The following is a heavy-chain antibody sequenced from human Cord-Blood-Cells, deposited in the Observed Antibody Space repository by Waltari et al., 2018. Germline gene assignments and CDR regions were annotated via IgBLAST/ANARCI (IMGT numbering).Heavy chain of an antibody. Sequence: QVQLQQWGAGLLKPSATLSLTCAVYGGSFSGYYWSWIRQPPGKRLEWIGELNNSGSTNHNPCLKSRVTISVDTSKNQFSLKLSSVTAADTAVYYCARDSQLGMGAFDIWGQGTMVTVSS. CDR1: GGSFSGYY. D-gene: IGHD7-27*01. J-gene: IGHJ3*02. V-gene: IGHV4-34*01. CDR2: LNNSGST. CDR3: ARDSQLGMGAFDI.